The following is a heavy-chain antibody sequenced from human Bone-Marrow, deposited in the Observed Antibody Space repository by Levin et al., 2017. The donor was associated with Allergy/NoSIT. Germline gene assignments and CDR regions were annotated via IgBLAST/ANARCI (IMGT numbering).Heavy chain of an antibody. J-gene: IGHJ5*02. CDR2: IWADGITK. CDR3: ARSYAAQDGGAWFDP. D-gene: IGHD2-2*01. V-gene: IGHV3-33*01. Sequence: GESLKISCVGSGITLDNFAMHWVRQAPGKGLEWVADIWADGITKHYSDSVKGRFTVSRDESKNTLYLQLAALRAEDTAIYYCARSYAAQDGGAWFDPWGQGTLVTVSS. CDR1: GITLDNFA.